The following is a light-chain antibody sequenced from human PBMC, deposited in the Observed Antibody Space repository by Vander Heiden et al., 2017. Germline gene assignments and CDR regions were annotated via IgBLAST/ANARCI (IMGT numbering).Light chain of an antibody. CDR2: WAS. CDR3: QQDYSTPYT. V-gene: IGKV4-1*01. Sequence: DIVMTQSPDSLAVSLGERATINCKSSQSVLYSSNNKNYLAWYQQKSGLPPKLLIYWASTRESGVPDRFSGSGSGTDFTLTISSLQAEDVAVYYCQQDYSTPYTFGQGTKLEIK. J-gene: IGKJ2*01. CDR1: QSVLYSSNNKNY.